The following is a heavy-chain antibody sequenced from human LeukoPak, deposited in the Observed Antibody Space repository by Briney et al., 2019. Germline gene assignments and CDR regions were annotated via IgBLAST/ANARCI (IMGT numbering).Heavy chain of an antibody. J-gene: IGHJ5*02. CDR1: GGSISSGGYY. CDR3: GRSRVRAAAGTHHHVWFDP. V-gene: IGHV4-31*03. CDR2: IYYSGST. Sequence: SETLSLTCTVSGGSISSGGYYWSWIRQHPGKGLEWIGYIYYSGSTYYNPSLKSRVTISVDTSKNQFSLKLSSVTAADTAVYYCGRSRVRAAAGTHHHVWFDPWGQGTLVTVSS. D-gene: IGHD6-13*01.